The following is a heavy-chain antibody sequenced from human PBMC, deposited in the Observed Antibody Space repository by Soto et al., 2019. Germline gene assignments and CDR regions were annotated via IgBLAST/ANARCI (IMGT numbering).Heavy chain of an antibody. Sequence: GGSLRLSCAASGFTFSSYAMSWVRQAPGKGLEWVSAISGSGGSTYYADSVKGRFTISRDNSKNTLYLQMNSLRAEDTAVYYCAKDRNYDSSGYYRFDYWGQGTLVTVSS. CDR1: GFTFSSYA. V-gene: IGHV3-23*01. D-gene: IGHD3-22*01. CDR2: ISGSGGST. CDR3: AKDRNYDSSGYYRFDY. J-gene: IGHJ4*02.